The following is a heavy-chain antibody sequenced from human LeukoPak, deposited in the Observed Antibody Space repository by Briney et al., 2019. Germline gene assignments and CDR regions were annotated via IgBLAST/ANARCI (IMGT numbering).Heavy chain of an antibody. D-gene: IGHD3-10*01. J-gene: IGHJ6*02. CDR2: ISYDGSVK. Sequence: GGSLRLSCAASGFAFSTYAMHWVRQAPGKGLEWVAVISYDGSVKYYADSVKGRFTISRDNSKNTLYLQMNSLRAEDTAVYFCARDIAVRGYYYYYGMDVWGQGTTVTVSS. V-gene: IGHV3-30-3*01. CDR3: ARDIAVRGYYYYYGMDV. CDR1: GFAFSTYA.